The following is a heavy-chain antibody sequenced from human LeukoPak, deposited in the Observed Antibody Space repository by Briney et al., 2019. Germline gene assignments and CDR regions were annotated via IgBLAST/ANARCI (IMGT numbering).Heavy chain of an antibody. D-gene: IGHD3-16*02. CDR1: GFTFSSYS. J-gene: IGHJ4*02. CDR2: ISSSGSHM. V-gene: IGHV3-21*01. Sequence: GGSLRLSCAASGFTFSSYSMNWVRQAPGKGLEWVSSISSSGSHMYYADSVKGRFTISRDNAKNSLYLQMNSLRAEDTAVYYCARLTSGGVISFDYWGQGTLVTVSS. CDR3: ARLTSGGVISFDY.